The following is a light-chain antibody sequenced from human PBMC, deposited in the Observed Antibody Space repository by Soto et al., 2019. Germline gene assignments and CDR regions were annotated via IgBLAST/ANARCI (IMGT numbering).Light chain of an antibody. V-gene: IGKV1-5*01. CDR2: DAS. CDR1: QTISFS. CDR3: QQYHGYSLT. J-gene: IGKJ1*01. Sequence: DIQMTQSPSTLSASVGDIVTITCRASQTISFSLAWYQQKPGKAPKLLIYDASTLQSGVPSRFSGSESGTEFILTISGLQPDDFATDYCQQYHGYSLTFGQGTKVDIK.